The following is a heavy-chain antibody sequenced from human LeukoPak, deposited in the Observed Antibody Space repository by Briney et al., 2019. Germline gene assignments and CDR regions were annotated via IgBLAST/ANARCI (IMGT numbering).Heavy chain of an antibody. Sequence: PSETLSPTCDVSGSSVNSDQYWGWMRHSPGAGLEWIGSVHQTGSPYYNPSLGSRVSLSIDSTKNSFSLRLTSVTAADTAVYYCAMLRLGELSLLANAYDIWGQGTMVIVSS. V-gene: IGHV4-38-2*01. J-gene: IGHJ3*02. CDR2: VHQTGSP. CDR1: GSSVNSDQY. CDR3: AMLRLGELSLLANAYDI. D-gene: IGHD3-16*02.